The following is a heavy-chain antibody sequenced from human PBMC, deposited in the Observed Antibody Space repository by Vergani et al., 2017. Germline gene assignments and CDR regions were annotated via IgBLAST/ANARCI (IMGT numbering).Heavy chain of an antibody. CDR1: GFPFSGYG. Sequence: QVVESGGGVVQPGRSLRLSCAGSGFPFSGYGMHRVRQAPGKGLEWVAMITYEGSNVEYADSVNGRFTVSRDNSKNTVYLEMNSLRAGDTAVYYCARRIVGVDVFYDAIDIWGQGTKVTVSS. V-gene: IGHV3-30*03. D-gene: IGHD1-26*01. J-gene: IGHJ3*02. CDR2: ITYEGSNV. CDR3: ARRIVGVDVFYDAIDI.